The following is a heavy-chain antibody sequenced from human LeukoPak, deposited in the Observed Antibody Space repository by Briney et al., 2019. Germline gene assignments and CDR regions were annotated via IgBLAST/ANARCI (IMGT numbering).Heavy chain of an antibody. D-gene: IGHD2-15*01. V-gene: IGHV3-48*03. CDR2: ISSSGSTI. CDR3: ARILGDIVVVGEGAFDI. J-gene: IGHJ3*02. Sequence: GGSLRLSCAASGFTFSSYEMNWVRQAPAKGLEWVSYISSSGSTIYYADSVKGRFTISRDNAKNSLYLQMNSLRAEDTAVYYCARILGDIVVVGEGAFDIWGQGTMVTVSS. CDR1: GFTFSSYE.